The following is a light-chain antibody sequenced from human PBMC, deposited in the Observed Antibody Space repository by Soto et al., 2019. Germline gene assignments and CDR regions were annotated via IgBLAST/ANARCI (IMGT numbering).Light chain of an antibody. CDR2: NNN. J-gene: IGLJ1*01. V-gene: IGLV1-44*01. CDR1: SSNIGSNS. Sequence: QSVLTQPPSASGTPGQRVTISCSGSSSNIGSNSVNWYQQLPGTAPKRLIYNNNQRPSGVPDRFSGSKSGTSASLAISGLQSEDESDYYCAAWDDSLDGPIFGTGTKLTVL. CDR3: AAWDDSLDGPI.